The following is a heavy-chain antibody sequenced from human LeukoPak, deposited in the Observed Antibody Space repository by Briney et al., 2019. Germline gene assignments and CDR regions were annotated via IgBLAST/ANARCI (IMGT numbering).Heavy chain of an antibody. V-gene: IGHV4-59*01. CDR2: IYYSGST. D-gene: IGHD3-10*01. Sequence: PSETLSLTCTVSGGSISSYYWSRIRQPPGKGLEWIGYIYYSGSTNYNPSLKSRVTISVDTSKNQFSLKLSSVTAADTAVYYCARASYYYGSGTWGQGTLVTVSS. CDR1: GGSISSYY. CDR3: ARASYYYGSGT. J-gene: IGHJ5*02.